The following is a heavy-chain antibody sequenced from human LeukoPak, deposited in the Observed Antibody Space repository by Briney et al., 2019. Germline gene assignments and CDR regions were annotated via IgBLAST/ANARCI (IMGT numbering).Heavy chain of an antibody. D-gene: IGHD3-10*01. CDR3: ARQIYGSGSYAYFDY. V-gene: IGHV4-4*09. J-gene: IGHJ4*02. CDR2: IYTSGST. Sequence: SETLSLTCTVSGGSISSYYWSWIRQPPGKGLEWIGYIYTSGSTNYNPSLKSRVTISVDTSKNRFSLKLSSVTAADTAVYYCARQIYGSGSYAYFDYWGQGTLVTVSS. CDR1: GGSISSYY.